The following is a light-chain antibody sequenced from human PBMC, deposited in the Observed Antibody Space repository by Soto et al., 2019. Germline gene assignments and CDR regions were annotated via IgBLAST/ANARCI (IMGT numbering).Light chain of an antibody. CDR3: QVWASTAEFFV. CDR2: DAT. V-gene: IGLV3-21*02. Sequence: SYELTQPPSVSVAPGQTAQINCEGDKIGSKIVHWDKQRPGQAPVAVVFDATDRPSGIPDRIAASRSGDTATLTISRVDAGDEADYYCQVWASTAEFFVFGSGTKVTVL. J-gene: IGLJ1*01. CDR1: KIGSKI.